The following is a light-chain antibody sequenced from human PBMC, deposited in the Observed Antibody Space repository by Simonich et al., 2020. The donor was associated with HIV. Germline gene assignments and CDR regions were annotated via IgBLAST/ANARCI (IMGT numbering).Light chain of an antibody. V-gene: IGKV2D-29*02. CDR1: PRHLHSDGKTS. Sequence: DIVMTQTPLSLSVTPGQPASISYNSSPRHLHSDGKTSLYWYLQKPGQSPHLLIHEVSNRFSGVPDRFSGSGSGTDFTLKISRVEAEDIGLYYCMQSVQLPITFGQGTRLEIK. CDR2: EVS. CDR3: MQSVQLPIT. J-gene: IGKJ5*01.